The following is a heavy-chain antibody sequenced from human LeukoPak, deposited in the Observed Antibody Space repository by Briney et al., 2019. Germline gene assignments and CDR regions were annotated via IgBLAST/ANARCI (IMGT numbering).Heavy chain of an antibody. CDR2: ISGSGGST. CDR1: GFTFSSYA. J-gene: IGHJ4*02. CDR3: ATDLLVNDY. D-gene: IGHD3-22*01. Sequence: GSLRLSCAASGFTFSSYAMSWVRQAPGKGVEWVSAISGSGGSTYYAASVKGRFTIPRDISKNTLYLQMNSLRAEDTAVYYCATDLLVNDYWGQGTLVTVSS. V-gene: IGHV3-23*01.